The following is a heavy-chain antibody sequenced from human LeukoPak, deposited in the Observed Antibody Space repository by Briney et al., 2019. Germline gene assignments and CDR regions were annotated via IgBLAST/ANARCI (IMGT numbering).Heavy chain of an antibody. CDR1: GGSISSFY. CDR3: ARTPTRYSSGWYNWFDP. J-gene: IGHJ5*02. CDR2: IFYSGST. D-gene: IGHD6-19*01. V-gene: IGHV4-59*01. Sequence: SETLSLTCTVSGGSISSFYWSWIRQPPGKGLEWIGYIFYSGSTNYNPSLKSRVTISVDTSKNQFSLKLSSVTAADTAVYYCARTPTRYSSGWYNWFDPWGQGTLVTVSS.